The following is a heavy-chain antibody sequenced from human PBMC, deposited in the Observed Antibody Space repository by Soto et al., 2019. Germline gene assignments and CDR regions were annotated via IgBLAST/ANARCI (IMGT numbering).Heavy chain of an antibody. CDR3: XXXPPYCSSTSCYAGDDYYYGMDV. V-gene: IGHV3-21*01. J-gene: IGHJ6*02. CDR1: GFTFSSYS. D-gene: IGHD2-2*01. Sequence: EVQLVESGGGLVKPGGSLRLSCAASGFTFSSYSMNWVRQAPGKGLEWVSSISSSSSYIYYADSVKGRFTISRDNAKNXXXXXXXXXXXXXXXXXXXXXXPPYCSSTSCYAGDDYYYGMDVWVQGTTVTVSS. CDR2: ISSSSSYI.